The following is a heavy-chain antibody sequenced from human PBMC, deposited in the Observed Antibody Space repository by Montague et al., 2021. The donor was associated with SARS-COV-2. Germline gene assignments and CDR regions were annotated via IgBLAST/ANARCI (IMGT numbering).Heavy chain of an antibody. Sequence: SETLSLTCTVSGGSISDRNFHWGWIRQPPGKGLEWIGTLYYSGATYYNPSLKSRVTTSMDTSKNQFSLKLTSANAADTAVYYCARLRGGTPGEHWGQGALVTVSS. D-gene: IGHD2-21*01. CDR3: ARLRGGTPGEH. J-gene: IGHJ4*02. V-gene: IGHV4-39*07. CDR1: GGSISDRNFH. CDR2: LYYSGAT.